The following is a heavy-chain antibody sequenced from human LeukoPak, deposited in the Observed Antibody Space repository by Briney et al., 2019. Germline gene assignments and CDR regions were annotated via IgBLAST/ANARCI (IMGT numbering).Heavy chain of an antibody. J-gene: IGHJ4*02. CDR1: GFTFSSYA. D-gene: IGHD3-10*01. Sequence: PRGSLRLSCAASGFTFSSYAMSWVRQAPGEGLEWVSAISGSGGSTYNADTVKGRFTISRDNSKNTLYLQMNSLRAEDTAVYYCAKDKLLYRYFDYWGQGTLVTVSS. V-gene: IGHV3-23*01. CDR3: AKDKLLYRYFDY. CDR2: ISGSGGST.